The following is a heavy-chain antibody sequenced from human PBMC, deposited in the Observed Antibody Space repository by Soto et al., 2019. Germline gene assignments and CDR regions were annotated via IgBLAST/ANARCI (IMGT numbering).Heavy chain of an antibody. V-gene: IGHV1-2*04. CDR2: INPNSGGT. Sequence: ASVKVSFKASGYTFTGYYMHWVRQAPGQGLEWMGWINPNSGGTNYAQKFQGWVTMTRDTSISTAYMELSRLRSDDTAVYYCARGKENYYYYYMDVWGKGTTVTVSS. J-gene: IGHJ6*03. CDR3: ARGKENYYYYYMDV. CDR1: GYTFTGYY.